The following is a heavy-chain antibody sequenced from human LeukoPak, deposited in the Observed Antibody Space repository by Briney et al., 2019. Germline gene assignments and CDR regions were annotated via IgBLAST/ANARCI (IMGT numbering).Heavy chain of an antibody. Sequence: SETLSLTCTVSGGSISGSSYYWAWIRQPPGMGLEWIGSIYYSGSTYYNPSLKSRVTISVDTSKNQFSLKLSSVTAADTAVYYCARHAAAGTKWFDPWGQGTLVTVTS. CDR2: IYYSGST. CDR3: ARHAAAGTKWFDP. CDR1: GGSISGSSYY. D-gene: IGHD6-13*01. J-gene: IGHJ5*02. V-gene: IGHV4-39*01.